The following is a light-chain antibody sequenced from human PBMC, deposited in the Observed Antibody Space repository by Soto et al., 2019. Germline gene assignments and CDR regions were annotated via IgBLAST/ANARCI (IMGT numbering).Light chain of an antibody. J-gene: IGKJ2*01. CDR1: QSIFNNY. CDR3: QQYGGSPFT. V-gene: IGKV3-20*01. Sequence: EIVLTQSPGTLSLSPRERATLSCRASQSIFNNYLAWYQQKPGQAPRLLVYGASFRSTGVPDRFSGSRSRTDFTLTISRLEPEDFAVYYCQQYGGSPFTFGQGTRLDIK. CDR2: GAS.